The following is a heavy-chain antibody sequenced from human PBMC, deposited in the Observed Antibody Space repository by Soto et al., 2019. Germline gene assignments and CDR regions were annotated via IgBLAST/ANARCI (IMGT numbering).Heavy chain of an antibody. V-gene: IGHV3-21*01. J-gene: IGHJ4*02. CDR2: ISSTTNYI. CDR1: GFTFTRYS. Sequence: VGSLRLSCAASGFTFTRYSMNWVRQAPGKGLEWVSSISSTTNYIYYADSMKGRFTVSRDNAKNSVYLEMNSLSAEDTAVCYCARESEDLTSNFDYWGQGTLVTVSS. CDR3: ARESEDLTSNFDY.